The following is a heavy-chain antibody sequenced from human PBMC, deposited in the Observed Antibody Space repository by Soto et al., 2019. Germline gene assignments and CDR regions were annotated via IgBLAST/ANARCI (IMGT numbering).Heavy chain of an antibody. V-gene: IGHV1-3*01. CDR3: ARDRFYGSGSYYLPLGY. J-gene: IGHJ4*02. CDR2: INAGNGNT. D-gene: IGHD3-10*01. CDR1: GYTFTSYA. Sequence: QVQLVQSGAEVKKPGASVKVSCKASGYTFTSYAMHWVRQAPGLRLEWMGWINAGNGNTKYSQKFQGRVTITRDTSASAAYMELSSLRSEDTAVYYCARDRFYGSGSYYLPLGYWGQGTLVTVSS.